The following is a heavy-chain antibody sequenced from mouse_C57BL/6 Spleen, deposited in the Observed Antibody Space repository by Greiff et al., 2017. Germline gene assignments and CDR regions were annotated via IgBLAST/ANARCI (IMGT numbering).Heavy chain of an antibody. Sequence: QVQLQQSGAELVMPGASVKLSCKASGYTFTSYWMHWVKQRPGQGLEWIGEIDPSDSYTNYNQKFKGKSTLTVDKSSSTAYMQLSSLTSEDSAVYYCARPASGGGEYYYAMDDWGQGTSVTVSS. CDR1: GYTFTSYW. CDR2: IDPSDSYT. J-gene: IGHJ4*01. V-gene: IGHV1-69*01. CDR3: ARPASGGGEYYYAMDD. D-gene: IGHD6-1*01.